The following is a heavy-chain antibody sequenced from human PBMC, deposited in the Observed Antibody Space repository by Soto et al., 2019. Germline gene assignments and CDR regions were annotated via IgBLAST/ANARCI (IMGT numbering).Heavy chain of an antibody. CDR2: ISSSGSVI. V-gene: IGHV3-48*01. J-gene: IGHJ6*02. D-gene: IGHD3-9*01. CDR3: ARDGAVAGKRYFYGMDV. Sequence: EVQLVESGGGLVQPGESLRLSCAVSGFTFSSYSMSWVRQAPGKGLEWVSYISSSGSVIKYADSVKGRFTISRDNAKNSLFLQMNSLSAEDTAVYYCARDGAVAGKRYFYGMDVWGQGTTVTVSS. CDR1: GFTFSSYS.